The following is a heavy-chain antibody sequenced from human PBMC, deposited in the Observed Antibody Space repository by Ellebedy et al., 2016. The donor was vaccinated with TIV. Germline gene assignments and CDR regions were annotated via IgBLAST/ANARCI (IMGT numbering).Heavy chain of an antibody. D-gene: IGHD6-19*01. Sequence: MPSETLSLTCTVSGASVNSGSYYWSWIRQPPGKGLEWIGYIYYSGSTNYNPSLKSRVTISVDMSKNQFSLKLTSVTAADTAVYYCARRSSFWSALDFWGQGTLATVSS. J-gene: IGHJ4*02. CDR2: IYYSGST. CDR3: ARRSSFWSALDF. V-gene: IGHV4-61*01. CDR1: GASVNSGSYY.